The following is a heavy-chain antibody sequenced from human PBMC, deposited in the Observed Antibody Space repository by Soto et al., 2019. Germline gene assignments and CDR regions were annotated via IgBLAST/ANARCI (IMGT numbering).Heavy chain of an antibody. V-gene: IGHV1-58*01. CDR1: GFTFTSSA. D-gene: IGHD3-3*01. CDR2: IVVGSGNT. Sequence: SVKVSCKASGFTFTSSAVQWVRQARGERLEWIGWIVVGSGNTNYAQKFQERVTITRDMSTSTAYMELSSLRSEDTAVYYCAAAPFYDFWSGLLDYYGMDVWGQGTTVTVSS. J-gene: IGHJ6*01. CDR3: AAAPFYDFWSGLLDYYGMDV.